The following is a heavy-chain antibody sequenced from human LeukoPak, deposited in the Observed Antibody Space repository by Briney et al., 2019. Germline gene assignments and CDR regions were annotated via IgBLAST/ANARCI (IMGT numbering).Heavy chain of an antibody. J-gene: IGHJ2*01. CDR3: ARDLLRRSYYYFDL. Sequence: SETLSLTCTVSGGSISSYYWSWIRQPPGKALEWIGNIYYIGKIYYIGRPNYTPSLKSRVTISGDTSKNQFSLTLKSVTAADTAAYYCARDLLRRSYYYFDLWGRGTLVTVSS. CDR2: IYYIGKIYYIGRP. CDR1: GGSISSYY. D-gene: IGHD3-16*01. V-gene: IGHV4-59*01.